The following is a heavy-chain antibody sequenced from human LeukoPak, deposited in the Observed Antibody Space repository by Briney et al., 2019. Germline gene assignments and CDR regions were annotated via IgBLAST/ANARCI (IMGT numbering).Heavy chain of an antibody. Sequence: GGSLRLSCSASGFSFSDYDMNWFRQAPGKGLEWISSISGRSSHVYYGDSVKGRFSISRDNAMNSVFLHMNSLGVDDTAVYYCGRAFPPLRTASAGDLWGQGTLVTVSP. V-gene: IGHV3-21*01. D-gene: IGHD3-16*01. CDR3: GRAFPPLRTASAGDL. J-gene: IGHJ4*02. CDR1: GFSFSDYD. CDR2: ISGRSSHV.